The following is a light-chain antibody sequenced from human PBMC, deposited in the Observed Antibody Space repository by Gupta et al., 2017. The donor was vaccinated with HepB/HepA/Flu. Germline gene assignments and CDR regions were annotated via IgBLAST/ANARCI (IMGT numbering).Light chain of an antibody. CDR2: DVT. CDR1: SSDVGGYNY. CDR3: TSYAGSNNLI. V-gene: IGLV2-8*01. J-gene: IGLJ2*01. Sequence: QSALTQPPSASGSPAQSVTISCTATSSDVGGYNYVSWYQQHPGKAPKLMIYDVTKRPSGVPDRFSGSKSGNTASLTVSGLQAEDEADYYCTSYAGSNNLIFGGGTKLTVL.